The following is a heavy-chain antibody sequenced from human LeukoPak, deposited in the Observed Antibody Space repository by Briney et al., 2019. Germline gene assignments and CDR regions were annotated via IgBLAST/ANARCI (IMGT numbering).Heavy chain of an antibody. CDR1: SGSISSYY. V-gene: IGHV4-59*08. CDR2: IYYSGST. D-gene: IGHD2-15*01. Sequence: SETLSLTCTVSSGSISSYYWSWIRQPPGKGLEWIGYIYYSGSTNYNPSLKSRVTISVDTSKNQFSLKLSSVTAADTAVYYRARHLYCSGGSCYSNGYFDYWGQGTLVTVSS. CDR3: ARHLYCSGGSCYSNGYFDY. J-gene: IGHJ4*02.